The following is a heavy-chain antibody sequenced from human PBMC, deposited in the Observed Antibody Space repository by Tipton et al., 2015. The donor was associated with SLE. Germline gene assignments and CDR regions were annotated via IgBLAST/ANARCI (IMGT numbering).Heavy chain of an antibody. Sequence: QLVQSGAEVKKPGSSVKVSCKASGGTFSSYAISWVRQAPGQGLEWMGGIIPIFGTANYAQKFQGRVTITTDESTSTAYMELSSLRSEDTAVYYCARGPLRGYCSSTSCDVYFQHWGQGTLVTVSS. D-gene: IGHD2-2*01. CDR2: IIPIFGTA. V-gene: IGHV1-69*01. CDR3: ARGPLRGYCSSTSCDVYFQH. J-gene: IGHJ1*01. CDR1: GGTFSSYA.